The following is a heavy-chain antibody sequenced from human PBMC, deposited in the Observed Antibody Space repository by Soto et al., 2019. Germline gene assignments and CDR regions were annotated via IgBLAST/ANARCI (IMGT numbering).Heavy chain of an antibody. CDR1: GYTFTSYG. Sequence: QVQLVQSGAEVKKPGASVKVSCKASGYTFTSYGISWVRQAPGQGLEWMGWISAYNGKTNYAQKLQGRVTMTKDTSTETAYMGLQSRRSYDTDGYYGAGDGWDWSGYYLDDAFDSWGQGAKVTLSS. J-gene: IGHJ3*02. D-gene: IGHD3-3*01. CDR2: ISAYNGKT. CDR3: AGDGWDWSGYYLDDAFDS. V-gene: IGHV1-18*01.